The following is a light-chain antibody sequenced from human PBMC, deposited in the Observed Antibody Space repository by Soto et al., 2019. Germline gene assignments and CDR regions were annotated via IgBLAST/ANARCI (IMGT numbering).Light chain of an antibody. J-gene: IGKJ1*01. CDR2: DAS. Sequence: DIQLTQSPSTLSASVGDRVTITCRASQSMSTWLAWYQQKPGQAPRLLIYDASSLESGVPSRISGSGSGTEFTLTISSLQPDDFATYYCQQYSSYPRTFGQGTKV. CDR1: QSMSTW. CDR3: QQYSSYPRT. V-gene: IGKV1-5*01.